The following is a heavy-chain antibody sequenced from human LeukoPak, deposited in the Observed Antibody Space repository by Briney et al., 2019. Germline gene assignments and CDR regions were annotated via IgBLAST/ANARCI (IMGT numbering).Heavy chain of an antibody. CDR1: GYSFTNYW. CDR3: ARDPRGPTGYDSPGRDTFDY. CDR2: IYPADSDT. Sequence: GESLKISCKGSGYSFTNYWIGWVRQMPGKGLEWMGIIYPADSDTRYSPSFQGQVTFSADKSISTAYLQWSSLGPEDTAVYYCARDPRGPTGYDSPGRDTFDYWGQGTLVTVSS. J-gene: IGHJ4*02. D-gene: IGHD3-22*01. V-gene: IGHV5-51*01.